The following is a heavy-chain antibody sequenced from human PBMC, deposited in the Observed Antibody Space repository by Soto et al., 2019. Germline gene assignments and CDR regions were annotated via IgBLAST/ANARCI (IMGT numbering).Heavy chain of an antibody. CDR1: GGSIISGDYY. CDR2: IYYSGST. V-gene: IGHV4-30-4*01. CDR3: SRLPGYGGLNWNFDL. Sequence: PSETLSLTCTVSGGSIISGDYYWRWIRQPPGKGLEWIGNIYYSGSTYYNPSLKSRVTISVPTPKHQFSLKLSSVTDADPAVYYCSRLPGYGGLNWNFDLWGRGILVIVSS. D-gene: IGHD4-17*01. J-gene: IGHJ2*01.